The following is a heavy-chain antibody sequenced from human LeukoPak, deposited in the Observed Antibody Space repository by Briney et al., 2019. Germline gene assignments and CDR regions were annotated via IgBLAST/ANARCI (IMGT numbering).Heavy chain of an antibody. CDR1: GFTFSSYS. CDR2: ISGSGGST. Sequence: PGGSLRLSCTASGFTFSSYSMSWVRQAPGKGLEWVSAISGSGGSTYYADSVKGRFTISRDNSKNTLYLQMNSLRAEDTAVYYCAKGDTILRGSSDYWGQGTLVTVSS. CDR3: AKGDTILRGSSDY. J-gene: IGHJ4*02. D-gene: IGHD6-6*01. V-gene: IGHV3-23*01.